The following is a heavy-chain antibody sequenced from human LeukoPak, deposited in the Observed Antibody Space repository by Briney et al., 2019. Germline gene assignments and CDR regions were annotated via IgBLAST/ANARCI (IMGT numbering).Heavy chain of an antibody. CDR1: GGYIHTYY. D-gene: IGHD5-18*01. V-gene: IGHV4-4*07. CDR3: ARDREHSYGSDFGH. Sequence: SDTLSLTCTVSGGYIHTYYWAWIRQPAGKGLEWVGRANVGGHRDYNPSLKSRVSISIDESANQFSLNLMSVTAADTAVYYCARDREHSYGSDFGHWGQGILVTVSA. CDR2: ANVGGHR. J-gene: IGHJ4*02.